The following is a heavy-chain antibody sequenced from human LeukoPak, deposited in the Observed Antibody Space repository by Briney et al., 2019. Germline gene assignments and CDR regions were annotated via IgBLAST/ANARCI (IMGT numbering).Heavy chain of an antibody. Sequence: PGGSLRLSCAASGFTVITNDMTWVRQAPGKGLEWVSVLYSDGNTKYADSVQGRFTISRDNSKNTLYLEMNSLSPDDTAVYYCARGVEPLAANNLAYRGQGTMVTVSS. CDR3: ARGVEPLAANNLAY. CDR1: GFTVITND. CDR2: LYSDGNT. D-gene: IGHD1-14*01. J-gene: IGHJ4*02. V-gene: IGHV3-53*01.